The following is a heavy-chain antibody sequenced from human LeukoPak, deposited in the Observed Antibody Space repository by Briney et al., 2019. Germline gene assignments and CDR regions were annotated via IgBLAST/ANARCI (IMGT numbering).Heavy chain of an antibody. CDR1: GFTFSNYW. J-gene: IGHJ2*01. Sequence: GGSLRLSCAASGFTFSNYWMSWVRRAPGKGLEWVANIKQDGSETYYVDSVRGRFTISRDNAKNTLYLQMDSLRAEDTAMYYCARSVVSTYWYFDLWGRGTLVTVSS. CDR3: ARSVVSTYWYFDL. V-gene: IGHV3-7*01. D-gene: IGHD4-23*01. CDR2: IKQDGSET.